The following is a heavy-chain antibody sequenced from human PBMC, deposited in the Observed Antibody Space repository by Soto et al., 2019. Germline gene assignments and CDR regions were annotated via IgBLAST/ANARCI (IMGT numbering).Heavy chain of an antibody. CDR3: ARSMATTVTTEEFDP. V-gene: IGHV1-18*01. Sequence: ASVNVSCKASGYTFTSYGISWVRQAPGQGLEWMGWISAYNGNTNYAQKLQGRVTMTTDTSTSTAYMELRSLRSDDTAVYYCARSMATTVTTEEFDPWGQGTLVTVSS. CDR1: GYTFTSYG. CDR2: ISAYNGNT. J-gene: IGHJ5*02. D-gene: IGHD4-17*01.